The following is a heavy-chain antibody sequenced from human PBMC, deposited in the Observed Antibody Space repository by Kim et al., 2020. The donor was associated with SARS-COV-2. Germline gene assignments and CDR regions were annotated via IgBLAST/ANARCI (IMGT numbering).Heavy chain of an antibody. J-gene: IGHJ4*02. Sequence: SVKGRFTISRDNSKNTLYLQMNSLRAEDTAVYYCARDRAPHLMVRGVGDYWGQGTLVTVSS. CDR3: ARDRAPHLMVRGVGDY. D-gene: IGHD3-10*01. V-gene: IGHV3-30*01.